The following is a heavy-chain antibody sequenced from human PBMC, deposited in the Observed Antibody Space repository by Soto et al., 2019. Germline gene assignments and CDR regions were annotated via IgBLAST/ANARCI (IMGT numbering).Heavy chain of an antibody. CDR1: GITLDSAW. V-gene: IGHV3-15*01. Sequence: GGSLRLSCAASGITLDSAWVNWVRQAPGKGLEWVAQAKRKAAGGAIDYAAPVKGRFIISRDDSKNMAYLQMNILKIEDTALYYCTTGYGSDWYGWGQGTLVTVSS. D-gene: IGHD6-19*01. CDR3: TTGYGSDWYG. CDR2: AKRKAAGGAI. J-gene: IGHJ4*02.